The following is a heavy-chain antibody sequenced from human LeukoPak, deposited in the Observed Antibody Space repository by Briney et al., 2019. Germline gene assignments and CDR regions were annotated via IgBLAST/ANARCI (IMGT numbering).Heavy chain of an antibody. CDR1: GGSISSHY. CDR3: ARGDPRTYYDFWSGYSFDY. D-gene: IGHD3-3*01. CDR2: IYYSGST. J-gene: IGHJ4*02. V-gene: IGHV4-59*11. Sequence: SETLSLTCTVSGGSISSHYWSWIRQPPGKGLEWIGYIYYSGSTNYNPSLKSRVTISVDTSKNQFSLKLSSVTAADTAVYYCARGDPRTYYDFWSGYSFDYWGQGTLVTVSS.